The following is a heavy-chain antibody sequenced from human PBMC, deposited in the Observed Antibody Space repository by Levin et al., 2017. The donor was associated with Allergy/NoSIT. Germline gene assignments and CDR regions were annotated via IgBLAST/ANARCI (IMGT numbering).Heavy chain of an antibody. CDR2: MYYSGNT. V-gene: IGHV4-39*01. D-gene: IGHD3-10*01. J-gene: IGHJ5*02. CDR1: GGSISSSSYY. CDR3: ARPKGFGELFDWFDP. Sequence: SETLSLTCTVSGGSISSSSYYWGWIRQPPGTGLEWIGSMYYSGNTYYNPSLKSRVTISVDRSKNQFSLKLSSVTAADTAVYYCARPKGFGELFDWFDPWGQGTLVTVSS.